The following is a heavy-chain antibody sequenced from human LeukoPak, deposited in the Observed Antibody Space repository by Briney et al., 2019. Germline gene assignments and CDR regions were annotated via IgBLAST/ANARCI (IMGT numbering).Heavy chain of an antibody. Sequence: SETLSLTCTVSGGSISSSSYYWGWIRQPPGKGLEWIGSIYYSGSTYYNPSLKSRGTISVDTSKNQFSLKLSSVTAADTAVYYCARVCKAKSHIGFDPWGQGTLVTVSS. J-gene: IGHJ5*02. CDR2: IYYSGST. V-gene: IGHV4-39*07. CDR3: ARVCKAKSHIGFDP. CDR1: GGSISSSSYY.